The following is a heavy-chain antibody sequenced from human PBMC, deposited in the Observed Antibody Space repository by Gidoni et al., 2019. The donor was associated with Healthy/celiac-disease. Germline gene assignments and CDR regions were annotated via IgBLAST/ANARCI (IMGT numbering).Heavy chain of an antibody. J-gene: IGHJ4*02. CDR2: INPSGGST. V-gene: IGHV1-46*01. CDR3: AREGVGIAAAGTFDY. CDR1: GYTFTSYY. D-gene: IGHD6-13*01. Sequence: QVQLVQSGAEVKKHGAAVKVACKASGYTFTSYYMHWVRQAPGQGLEWMGRINPSGGSTSYAQKFQGRVTMTRDTSPSTVYMELSSLRSEDTAVYYWAREGVGIAAAGTFDYWGQGTLVTVSS.